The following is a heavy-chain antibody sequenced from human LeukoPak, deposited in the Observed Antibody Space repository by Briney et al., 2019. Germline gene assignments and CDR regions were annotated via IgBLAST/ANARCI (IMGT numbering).Heavy chain of an antibody. CDR2: ITNDGSST. V-gene: IGHV3-74*01. CDR3: AKGRIAVAGTSIFDY. Sequence: GGSLRLSCAASGLTFSSHWMHWVRQAPGKGLVWVSRITNDGSSTTYADSVKGRFTISRDNSKNTLYLQMNSLRAEDTAVYYCAKGRIAVAGTSIFDYWGQGTLVTVSS. J-gene: IGHJ4*02. D-gene: IGHD6-19*01. CDR1: GLTFSSHW.